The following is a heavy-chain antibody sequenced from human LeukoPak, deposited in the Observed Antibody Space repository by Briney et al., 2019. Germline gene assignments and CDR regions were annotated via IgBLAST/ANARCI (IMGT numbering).Heavy chain of an antibody. CDR3: AREDQGYCSGGSCSDDAFDI. V-gene: IGHV1-8*01. CDR2: MNPNSGNT. D-gene: IGHD2-15*01. CDR1: GYTFTSYD. Sequence: ASVKVSCKASGYTFTSYDINWVRQATGQGLEWMGWMNPNSGNTGYAQKFQGRVTMTRNTSISTAYMELSRLRSDDTAVYYCAREDQGYCSGGSCSDDAFDIWGQGTMVTVSS. J-gene: IGHJ3*02.